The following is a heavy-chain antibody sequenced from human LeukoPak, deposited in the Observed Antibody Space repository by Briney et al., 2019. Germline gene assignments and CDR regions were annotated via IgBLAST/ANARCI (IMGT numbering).Heavy chain of an antibody. CDR2: IRYDGSNK. CDR1: GFTFSSYG. D-gene: IGHD1-26*01. CDR3: ARDRRGSYVPYYFDY. V-gene: IGHV3-30*02. J-gene: IGHJ4*02. Sequence: GSLRLSCAASGFTFSSYGMHWVRQAPGKGLEWVAFIRYDGSNKYYADSVKGRFTISRDNAKNSLYLQMNSLRAEDTAVYYCARDRRGSYVPYYFDYWGQGTLVTVSS.